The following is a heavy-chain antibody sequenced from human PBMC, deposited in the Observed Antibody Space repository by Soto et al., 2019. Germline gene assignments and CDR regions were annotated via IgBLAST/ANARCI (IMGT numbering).Heavy chain of an antibody. D-gene: IGHD3-10*01. CDR1: GYTFTSYG. J-gene: IGHJ6*02. CDR2: ISAYNGNT. V-gene: IGHV1-18*01. Sequence: ASVKVSCKTSGYTFTSYGISWVRQAPGQGLEWMGWISAYNGNTNYAQKLQGRVTMTTDTSTSTAYMELRSLRSDDTAVYYCARASDNFYYYGMDVWGQGTTVTVSS. CDR3: ARASDNFYYYGMDV.